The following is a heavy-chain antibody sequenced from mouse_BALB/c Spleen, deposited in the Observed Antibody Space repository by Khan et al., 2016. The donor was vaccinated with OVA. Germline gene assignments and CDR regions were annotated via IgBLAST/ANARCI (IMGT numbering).Heavy chain of an antibody. J-gene: IGHJ3*01. CDR3: TRKDYYDYDPFPY. V-gene: IGHV3-2*02. CDR2: INYSGNT. CDR1: GYSITSEYA. Sequence: EVQLQESGPGLVKPSQSLSLTCTVTGYSITSEYAWNWIRQFPGNKLEWMGYINYSGNTRYNPSLKSRISITRATSKNQFFLQLNSVTTEDTATYYCTRKDYYDYDPFPYWGQGTLVTVSA. D-gene: IGHD2-4*01.